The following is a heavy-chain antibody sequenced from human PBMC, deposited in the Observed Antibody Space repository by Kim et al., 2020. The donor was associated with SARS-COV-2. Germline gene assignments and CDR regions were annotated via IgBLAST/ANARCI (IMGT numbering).Heavy chain of an antibody. CDR3: ARDLEVGEGYVY. CDR2: IYYSGST. D-gene: IGHD3-10*01. Sequence: SETLSLTCTVSGGSISSGDYYWSWIRQPPGKGLEWIGYIYYSGSTYYNPSLKSRVTISVDTSKNQFSLKLSSVIAADTAVYYCARDLEVGEGYVYWGQGTLVTVSS. V-gene: IGHV4-30-4*01. J-gene: IGHJ4*02. CDR1: GGSISSGDYY.